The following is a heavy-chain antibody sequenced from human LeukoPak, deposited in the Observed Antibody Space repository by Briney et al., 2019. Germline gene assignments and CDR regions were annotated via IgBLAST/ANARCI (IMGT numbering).Heavy chain of an antibody. J-gene: IGHJ4*02. CDR3: AKDWGNWNDGESIFDY. CDR1: GFTFSSYA. Sequence: PGRSLRLSCAASGFTFSSYAMHWVRQAPGKGLEWVAVISYDGSNKYYADSVKGRFTISRDNSKNTLYLQMNSLRAEDTAVYYCAKDWGNWNDGESIFDYWGQGTLVTVSS. V-gene: IGHV3-30*04. D-gene: IGHD1-1*01. CDR2: ISYDGSNK.